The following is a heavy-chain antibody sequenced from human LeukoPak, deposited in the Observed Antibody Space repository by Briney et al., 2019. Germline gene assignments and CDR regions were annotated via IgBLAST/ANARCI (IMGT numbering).Heavy chain of an antibody. D-gene: IGHD2-2*02. CDR2: ISGSGGST. J-gene: IGHJ4*02. V-gene: IGHV3-23*01. Sequence: GGSLRLSCAASGFTFSSYAMSWVRQAPGEGLEWVSAISGSGGSTYYADSVKGRFTISRDNSKNTLYLQMNSLRAEDTAVYYCAKEAPEGVPAAITNYFDYWGQGTLVTVSS. CDR3: AKEAPEGVPAAITNYFDY. CDR1: GFTFSSYA.